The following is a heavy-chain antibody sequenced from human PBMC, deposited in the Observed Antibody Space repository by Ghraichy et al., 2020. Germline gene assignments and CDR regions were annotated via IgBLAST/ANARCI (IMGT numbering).Heavy chain of an antibody. Sequence: GESLNISCAASGFTFSSYAMHWVRQAPGKGLEWVAVISYDGSNKYYADSVKGRFTISRDNSKNTLYLQMNSLRAEDTAVYYCASGRDGYRDWGQGTLVTVSS. CDR1: GFTFSSYA. CDR3: ASGRDGYRD. J-gene: IGHJ4*02. D-gene: IGHD5-24*01. V-gene: IGHV3-30-3*01. CDR2: ISYDGSNK.